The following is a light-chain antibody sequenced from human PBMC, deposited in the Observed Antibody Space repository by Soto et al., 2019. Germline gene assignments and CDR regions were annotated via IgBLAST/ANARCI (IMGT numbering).Light chain of an antibody. V-gene: IGKV1D-13*01. J-gene: IGKJ1*01. CDR1: QGISSA. Sequence: AIQWIQSPSSLSASVGNRVTITCRASQGISSALAWYQQKPGKAPKLLIYDASSLESGVPSRFSGSGSGTDFTLTIGSLQNEDFATYYCQQFNNYFGTFGQGTKVDIK. CDR3: QQFNNYFGT. CDR2: DAS.